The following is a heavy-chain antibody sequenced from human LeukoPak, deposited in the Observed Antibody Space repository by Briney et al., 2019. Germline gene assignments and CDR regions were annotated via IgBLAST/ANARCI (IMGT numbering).Heavy chain of an antibody. CDR2: ISSSGSTI. J-gene: IGHJ4*02. D-gene: IGHD5-24*01. CDR1: GFTFSSYE. Sequence: PGGSLRLSCAASGFTFSSYEMNWVRQAPGKGLEWVSYISSSGSTIYYADSVKGRFTISRDNAKNSLYLQMNSLRAEDTAVYYCARDSVRHGYNPRDFDYWGQGTLVTVSS. V-gene: IGHV3-48*03. CDR3: ARDSVRHGYNPRDFDY.